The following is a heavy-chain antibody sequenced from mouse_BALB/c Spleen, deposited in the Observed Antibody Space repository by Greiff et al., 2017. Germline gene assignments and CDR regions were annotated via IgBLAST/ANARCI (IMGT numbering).Heavy chain of an antibody. CDR1: GYTFTSYY. J-gene: IGHJ3*01. D-gene: IGHD2-4*01. CDR3: TTSTMITTAWFAY. CDR2: INPSNGGT. Sequence: VQLQQSGAELVKPGASVKLSCKASGYTFTSYYMYWVKQRPGQGLEWIGEINPSNGGTNFNEKFKSKATLTVDKSSSTAYMQLSSLTSEDSAVYYCTTSTMITTAWFAYWGQGTLVTVSA. V-gene: IGHV1S81*02.